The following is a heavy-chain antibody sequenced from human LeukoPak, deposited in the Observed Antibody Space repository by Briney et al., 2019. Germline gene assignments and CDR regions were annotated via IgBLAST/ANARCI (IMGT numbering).Heavy chain of an antibody. J-gene: IGHJ4*02. CDR2: INHSGST. Sequence: SETLSLTCAVYGGSFSGYYWSWIRQPPGKGLEWIGEINHSGSTNYNPSLKSRVTISVDTSKNQFSLKLSSVTAADTAVYYCARGRFLEWFDFDYWGQGTLVTVSS. CDR1: GGSFSGYY. V-gene: IGHV4-34*01. D-gene: IGHD3-3*01. CDR3: ARGRFLEWFDFDY.